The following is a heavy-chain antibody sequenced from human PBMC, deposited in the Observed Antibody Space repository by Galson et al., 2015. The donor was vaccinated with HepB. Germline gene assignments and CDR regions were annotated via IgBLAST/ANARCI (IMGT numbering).Heavy chain of an antibody. J-gene: IGHJ4*02. CDR1: GFKLGSDA. Sequence: SLRLSCAGSGFKLGSDAMSWVRQAPGKGLEWVLSLGGSGSYTYYADSVKGRFTISRDNSKNTLYLQMNSLRAEDTAVYYCAKVAILGVTPHYFDYLGQGTLVTVSS. V-gene: IGHV3-23*01. CDR3: AKVAILGVTPHYFDY. CDR2: LGGSGSYT. D-gene: IGHD2-21*02.